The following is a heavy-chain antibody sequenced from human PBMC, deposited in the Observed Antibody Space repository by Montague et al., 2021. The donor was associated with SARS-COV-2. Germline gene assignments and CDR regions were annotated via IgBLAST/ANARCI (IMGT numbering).Heavy chain of an antibody. CDR3: ARQGRSGGVCFREGHFDY. D-gene: IGHD3-10*01. CDR1: GGSISIYY. V-gene: IGHV4-59*08. Sequence: SETLSLTCTVSGGSISIYYWSWIRQPPGKGLEWIGDIYYSGSTNYNPSLKSRVTISVDTSKNQFSLKLSSVTAADTAVYYCARQGRSGGVCFREGHFDYWGQGTMVTVSS. J-gene: IGHJ4*03. CDR2: IYYSGST.